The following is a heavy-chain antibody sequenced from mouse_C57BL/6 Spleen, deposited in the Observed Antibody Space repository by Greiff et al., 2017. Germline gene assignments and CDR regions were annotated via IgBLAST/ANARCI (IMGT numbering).Heavy chain of an antibody. D-gene: IGHD1-1*01. J-gene: IGHJ4*01. V-gene: IGHV1-53*01. CDR3: AREEYYGSSYLDYYAMDY. CDR1: GYTFTSYW. CDR2: INPSNGGT. Sequence: QVQLQQPGTELVKPGASVKLSCKASGYTFTSYWMHWVKQRPEQGLEWIGNINPSNGGTNYNEKFKSKATLTVDKSSSTAYMQLSSLTSEDSAVYYCAREEYYGSSYLDYYAMDYWGQGTSVTVSS.